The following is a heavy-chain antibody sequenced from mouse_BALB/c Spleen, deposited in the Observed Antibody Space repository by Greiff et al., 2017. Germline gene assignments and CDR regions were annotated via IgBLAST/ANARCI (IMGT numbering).Heavy chain of an antibody. V-gene: IGHV1-80*01. CDR1: GYAFSSYW. D-gene: IGHD1-1*01. Sequence: VQLQQSGAELVRPGSSVKISCKASGYAFSSYWMNWVKQRPGQGLEWIGQIYPGDGDTNYNGKFKGKATLTADKSSSTAYMQLSSLTSEDSAVYFCARAATVVARYFDVWGAGTTVTVSA. J-gene: IGHJ1*01. CDR2: IYPGDGDT. CDR3: ARAATVVARYFDV.